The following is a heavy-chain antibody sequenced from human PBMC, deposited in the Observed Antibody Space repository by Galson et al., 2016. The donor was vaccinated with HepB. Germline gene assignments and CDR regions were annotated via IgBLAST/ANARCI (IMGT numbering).Heavy chain of an antibody. Sequence: SLRLSCAASGFTFSDYYMSWIRQPPGTGLEWVSYITTRGTTIYYADSVKGRFFISRDNANNLLYLQMNSLRVEETAVYYCAKEDLWSYVDWGQGTLVTVSS. J-gene: IGHJ4*02. CDR2: ITTRGTTI. CDR1: GFTFSDYY. CDR3: AKEDLWSYVD. V-gene: IGHV3-11*04. D-gene: IGHD3-3*01.